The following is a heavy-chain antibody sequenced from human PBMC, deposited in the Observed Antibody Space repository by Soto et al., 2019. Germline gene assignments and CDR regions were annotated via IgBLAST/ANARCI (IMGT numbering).Heavy chain of an antibody. Sequence: ASVKVSCKASGYTFTSYGISWVRQAPGQGLEWMGWISAYNGNTNYAQKLQGRVTMTTDTSTSTAYMELRSLRSDDTAVYYCARVASGYYGSGSKNYYYNKDFWRTGTKLTVSS. CDR2: ISAYNGNT. V-gene: IGHV1-18*01. CDR1: GYTFTSYG. CDR3: ARVASGYYGSGSKNYYYNKDF. J-gene: IGHJ6*03. D-gene: IGHD3-10*01.